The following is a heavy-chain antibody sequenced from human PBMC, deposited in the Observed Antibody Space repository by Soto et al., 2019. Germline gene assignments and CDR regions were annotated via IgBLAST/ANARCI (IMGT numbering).Heavy chain of an antibody. CDR3: AKEGLKRDYYDSSGYYWPQDFDY. CDR2: ISGSGGST. CDR1: GFAFSSYA. Sequence: GGSLRLSCAASGFAFSSYAISWARRAPGKGREWVSAISGSGGSTYYADSVKGRFTITRDNSKHTRYLQMNSLRAEDTAVYYCAKEGLKRDYYDSSGYYWPQDFDYWGQGTLVTVSS. V-gene: IGHV3-23*01. D-gene: IGHD3-22*01. J-gene: IGHJ4*02.